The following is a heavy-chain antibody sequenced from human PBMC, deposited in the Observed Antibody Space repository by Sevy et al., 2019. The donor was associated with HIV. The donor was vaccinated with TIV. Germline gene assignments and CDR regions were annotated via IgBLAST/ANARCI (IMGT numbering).Heavy chain of an antibody. CDR3: ARHPIRSGWNTLKMYFDY. V-gene: IGHV4-39*01. J-gene: IGHJ4*02. D-gene: IGHD6-19*01. Sequence: SETLSLTCTVSGGSISSSGYYWGWIRQPPGKGLEWIGSIFYSGNTYYNPSLKSRVTISVDTSMNQFSLKLSSVTAADTALYYCARHPIRSGWNTLKMYFDYWGQGTLVTVSS. CDR1: GGSISSSGYY. CDR2: IFYSGNT.